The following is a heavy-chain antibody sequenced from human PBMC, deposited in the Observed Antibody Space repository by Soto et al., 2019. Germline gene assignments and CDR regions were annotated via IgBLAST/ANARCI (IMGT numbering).Heavy chain of an antibody. D-gene: IGHD6-6*01. Sequence: ASVKVSCKASGYTFTSYGISWVRQAPGQGLEWMGWISAYNGNTNYAQKLQGRVTMTTDTSTSTAYMGLRSLRSDDTAVYYCARDFPYSSSSRRRFYYYYGMDVWGQGTTVTVSS. CDR2: ISAYNGNT. CDR3: ARDFPYSSSSRRRFYYYYGMDV. J-gene: IGHJ6*02. V-gene: IGHV1-18*04. CDR1: GYTFTSYG.